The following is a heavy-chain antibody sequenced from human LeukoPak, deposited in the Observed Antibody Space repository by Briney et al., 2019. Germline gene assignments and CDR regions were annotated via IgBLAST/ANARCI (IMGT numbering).Heavy chain of an antibody. CDR3: ARGATTQSYYYYGMDV. D-gene: IGHD1-26*01. Sequence: SETLSLTCTVSGGSISSGGYYWSWIRQPPGKGLEWIGYIYHSGSTYYNPSLKSRVTISVDRSKNQFSLKLSSVTAADTAVYYCARGATTQSYYYYGMDVWGQGTTVTGSS. CDR1: GGSISSGGYY. V-gene: IGHV4-30-2*01. CDR2: IYHSGST. J-gene: IGHJ6*02.